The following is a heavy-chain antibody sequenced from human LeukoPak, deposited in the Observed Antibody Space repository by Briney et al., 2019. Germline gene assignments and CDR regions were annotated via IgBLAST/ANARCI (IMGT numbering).Heavy chain of an antibody. CDR3: ARDRGYCDNGSCGDFDY. CDR2: IFYSGST. J-gene: IGHJ4*02. Sequence: SETLSLTCTVSSGSISTSNYYWGWVRQPPGKALEWIGNIFYSGSTYYSPSLKSRVTISLDTSRNQFSLKLNSVTAADTAVYYCARDRGYCDNGSCGDFDYWGQGTQVTVSS. V-gene: IGHV4-39*07. CDR1: SGSISTSNYY. D-gene: IGHD2-15*01.